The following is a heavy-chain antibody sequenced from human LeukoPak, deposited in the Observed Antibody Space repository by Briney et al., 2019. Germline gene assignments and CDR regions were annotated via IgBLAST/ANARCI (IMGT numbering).Heavy chain of an antibody. D-gene: IGHD3-22*01. V-gene: IGHV3-21*01. CDR2: ISNSGSYI. Sequence: PGGSLRLSCAASGFTFSSYSMNWVRQAPGKWLEWVSYISNSGSYIYYGDSVRGRFTISRDNMNNSLYLQMNSLRVEDTATYYCASGYSLRGMDAWGRGTTVTVSS. J-gene: IGHJ6*02. CDR3: ASGYSLRGMDA. CDR1: GFTFSSYS.